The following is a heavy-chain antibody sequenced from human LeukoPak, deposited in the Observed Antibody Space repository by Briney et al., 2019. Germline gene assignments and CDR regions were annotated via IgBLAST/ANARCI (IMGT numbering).Heavy chain of an antibody. V-gene: IGHV3-23*01. CDR2: ISGSGGST. CDR3: AKDADYGDYFDY. D-gene: IGHD4-17*01. CDR1: GFTFSIYG. Sequence: GGSLRLSCAASGFTFSIYGMHWVRQAPGKGLEWVSAISGSGGSTYYADSVKGRFTISRDNSKDTLYLQMNSLRAEDTAVYYCAKDADYGDYFDYWGQGTLVTVSS. J-gene: IGHJ4*02.